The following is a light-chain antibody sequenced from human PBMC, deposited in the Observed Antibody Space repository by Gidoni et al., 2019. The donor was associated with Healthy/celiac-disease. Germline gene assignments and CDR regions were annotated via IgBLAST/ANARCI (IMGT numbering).Light chain of an antibody. CDR1: QGISSY. CDR3: QQLNSYTYT. J-gene: IGKJ2*01. CDR2: AAS. Sequence: IQFTHSPSFLSASVGYRVTITCRASQGISSYLAWYQQKPGKAPKLLIYAASTLQSGVPSRFSGSGSGTEFTLTISSLQPEDFATYYCQQLNSYTYTFGQGTKLEIK. V-gene: IGKV1-9*01.